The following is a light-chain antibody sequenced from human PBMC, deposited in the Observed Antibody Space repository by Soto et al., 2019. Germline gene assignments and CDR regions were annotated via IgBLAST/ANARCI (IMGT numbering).Light chain of an antibody. V-gene: IGLV1-44*01. CDR3: AAWDDSLNGYV. J-gene: IGLJ1*01. CDR1: SSKIGTNA. CDR2: NNN. Sequence: QSVLTQPPSASGTPGQRVTISCSGGSSKIGTNAVNWYQQLPETAPKLLIYNNNQRPSGVPDRFSGSKSGTSASLAISGLQSEDEADYYCAAWDDSLNGYVFGTGTKVTVL.